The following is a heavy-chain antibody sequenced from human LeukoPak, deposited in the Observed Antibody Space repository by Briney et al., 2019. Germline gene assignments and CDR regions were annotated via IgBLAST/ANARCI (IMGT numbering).Heavy chain of an antibody. CDR3: TRLFASTPKTMVREFYYMDV. D-gene: IGHD3-10*01. CDR1: GFTFGDYA. J-gene: IGHJ6*03. V-gene: IGHV3-49*04. Sequence: GGSLRLSCTASGFTFGDYAMSWVRQAPGKGLEWVGFIRSKAYGGTTEYAASVKGRFTISRDDSKSIAYLQMNSLKTEDTAVYYCTRLFASTPKTMVREFYYMDVWGKGTTVTISS. CDR2: IRSKAYGGTT.